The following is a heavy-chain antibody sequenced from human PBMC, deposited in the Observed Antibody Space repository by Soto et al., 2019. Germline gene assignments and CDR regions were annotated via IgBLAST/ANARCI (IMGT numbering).Heavy chain of an antibody. CDR3: ATNHDDISGRTPLLFDS. CDR2: IHYSGNT. CDR1: GDSIGTGGYY. Sequence: QVQLQESGPGLVKPSQTLSLTCTVSGDSIGTGGYYWDWIRQHPGKGPEWIGYIHYSGNTYYHPSLKSRLTISLDTSKHQFSLHLSSVTAADTAVYYCATNHDDISGRTPLLFDSWGQGTLVTVSS. J-gene: IGHJ4*02. V-gene: IGHV4-31*03. D-gene: IGHD3-22*01.